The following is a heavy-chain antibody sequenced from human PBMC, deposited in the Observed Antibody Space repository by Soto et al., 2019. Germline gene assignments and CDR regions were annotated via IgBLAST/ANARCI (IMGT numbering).Heavy chain of an antibody. CDR1: GFTFSGSA. V-gene: IGHV3-73*01. J-gene: IGHJ4*02. CDR2: IRSKANSYAT. CDR3: TRQLAHCSGGSCYSHFDY. Sequence: GGSLRLSCAASGFTFSGSAMHWVRQASGKGLEWVGRIRSKANSYATAYAASVKGRFTISRDDSKNTAYLQMNSLKTEDTAVYYCTRQLAHCSGGSCYSHFDYWGQGTLVTVSS. D-gene: IGHD2-15*01.